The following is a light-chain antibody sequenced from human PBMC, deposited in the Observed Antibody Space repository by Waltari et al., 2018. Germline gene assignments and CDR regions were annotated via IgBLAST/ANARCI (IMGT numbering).Light chain of an antibody. J-gene: IGLJ3*02. V-gene: IGLV1-44*01. Sequence: QSVLTQPPSASGAPGRRVTITCSIGRSTTGSITVNWYQQFPGTAPNLLMFNDDQRASGVPGRFSGSRSVTSAALAISGLQSEDEATYYCAAWDDTLKGLFGGGTTLTVL. CDR1: RSTTGSIT. CDR3: AAWDDTLKGL. CDR2: NDD.